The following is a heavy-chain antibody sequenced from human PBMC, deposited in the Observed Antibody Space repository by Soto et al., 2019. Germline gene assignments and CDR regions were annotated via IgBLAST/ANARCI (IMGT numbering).Heavy chain of an antibody. D-gene: IGHD1-1*01. J-gene: IGHJ4*02. CDR2: ISSSGGTK. Sequence: EVQLVESGGALVQPGGSLRLSCAASGFSFSTYSMHWVRQSPGKGLEWVSYISSSGGTKYYADSAQGRFIISRDNARNSLFLQMNSLRAEDTAVYFCARAVLWMEPWGKGNLVTVSS. V-gene: IGHV3-48*04. CDR1: GFSFSTYS. CDR3: ARAVLWMEP.